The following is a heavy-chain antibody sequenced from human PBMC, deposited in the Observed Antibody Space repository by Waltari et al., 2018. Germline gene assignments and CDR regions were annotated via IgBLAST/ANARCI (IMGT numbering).Heavy chain of an antibody. CDR3: ASPGRELPPGAFDI. Sequence: QLQLQESGPGLVKPSETLSLTCTVSGCSISSSSYYWGWIRQPPGKGLEWIGSIYYSGSTYYNPSLKSRVTISVDTSKNQFSLKLSSVTAADTAVYYCASPGRELPPGAFDIWGQGTMVTVSS. CDR1: GCSISSSSYY. V-gene: IGHV4-39*07. J-gene: IGHJ3*02. CDR2: IYYSGST. D-gene: IGHD1-26*01.